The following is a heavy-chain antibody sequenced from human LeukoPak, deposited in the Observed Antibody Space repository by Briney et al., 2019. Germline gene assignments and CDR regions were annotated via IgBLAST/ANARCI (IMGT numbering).Heavy chain of an antibody. D-gene: IGHD3-10*01. CDR1: GFTFSSYA. V-gene: IGHV3-23*01. CDR2: ISGSVAST. CDR3: ASQSGSRRNDY. Sequence: GGSLRLSCAASGFTFSSYAMSWVRQPPGKGLEWVSAISGSVASTYYADSVKGRFTISRDNSKNTLYLQMNSLRAEDTAVYYCASQSGSRRNDYWGQGTLVTVSS. J-gene: IGHJ4*02.